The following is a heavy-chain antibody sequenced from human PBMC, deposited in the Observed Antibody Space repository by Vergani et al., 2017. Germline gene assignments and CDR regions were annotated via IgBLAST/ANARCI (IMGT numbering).Heavy chain of an antibody. CDR2: INTNTGNP. Sequence: QVQLVQSGAEVKKPGASVKVSCKASGYTFTSYAMNWVRQAPGQGLEWMGWINTNTGNPTYAQGFTGRFVFSLDTSVSTAYLQISSLKAEDTAVYYCARDTMVRGVMTLYYYYGMDVWGQGTTVTVSS. D-gene: IGHD3-10*01. V-gene: IGHV7-4-1*02. J-gene: IGHJ6*02. CDR1: GYTFTSYA. CDR3: ARDTMVRGVMTLYYYYGMDV.